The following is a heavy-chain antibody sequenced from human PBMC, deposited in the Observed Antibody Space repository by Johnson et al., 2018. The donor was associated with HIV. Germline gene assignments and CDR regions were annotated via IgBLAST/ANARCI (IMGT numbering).Heavy chain of an antibody. CDR2: ISYDEIDK. CDR3: ARGSQEMVTIWNAFDI. CDR1: GFTFSSYA. V-gene: IGHV3-30*03. D-gene: IGHD5-24*01. Sequence: QVQLVESGGTLVQPGGSLRVSCAASGFTFSSYAMHWVRQAPGKGLEWVAVISYDEIDKYYADSVTGRFTVSRDNSKNTLYLQMNSLRGEDTAVYYCARGSQEMVTIWNAFDIWGQGTMVTVSS. J-gene: IGHJ3*02.